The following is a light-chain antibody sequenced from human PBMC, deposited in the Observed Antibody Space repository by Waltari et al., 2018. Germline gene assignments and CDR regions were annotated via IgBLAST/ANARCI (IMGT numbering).Light chain of an antibody. J-gene: IGLJ3*02. Sequence: QSVLTQPPSVSGAPGQRVTISCPGSSSNIGAGHDVPWYQRLPGTAPKPLIYGNTNRPSGVPDRFSGSKSGTSASLAITGLQAEDEADYFCQSFDNYVSGGTVFGGGTKLAVL. CDR2: GNT. V-gene: IGLV1-40*01. CDR1: SSNIGAGHD. CDR3: QSFDNYVSGGTV.